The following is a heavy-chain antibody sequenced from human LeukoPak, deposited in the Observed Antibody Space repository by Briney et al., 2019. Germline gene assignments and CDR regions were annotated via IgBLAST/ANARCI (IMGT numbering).Heavy chain of an antibody. V-gene: IGHV1-2*02. Sequence: ASVKVSCKASGYTFTGYYMHWVRQAPGQGLEWMGWINPNSGGTNYAQKFQGRVTMTRDTSISTAYMELSRLRSVDTAVYYCAREGGDSSSWYDYWGQGTLVTVSS. D-gene: IGHD6-13*01. J-gene: IGHJ4*02. CDR1: GYTFTGYY. CDR3: AREGGDSSSWYDY. CDR2: INPNSGGT.